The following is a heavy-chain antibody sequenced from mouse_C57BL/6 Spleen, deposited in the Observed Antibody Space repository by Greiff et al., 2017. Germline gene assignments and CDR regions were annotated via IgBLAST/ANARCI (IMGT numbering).Heavy chain of an antibody. V-gene: IGHV1-55*01. CDR2: IYPGSGST. Sequence: QVQLQQPGAELVKPGASVKMSCKASGYTFTSYWITWVKQRPGQGLEWIGDIYPGSGSTNYNEKFKSKATLTVDTSSSTAYMQLSSLTSEDSAVYYCAREGGYYDYDFAYWGQGTLVTVSA. CDR1: GYTFTSYW. CDR3: AREGGYYDYDFAY. J-gene: IGHJ3*01. D-gene: IGHD2-4*01.